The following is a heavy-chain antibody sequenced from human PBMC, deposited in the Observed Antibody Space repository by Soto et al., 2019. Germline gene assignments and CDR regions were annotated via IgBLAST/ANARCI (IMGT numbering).Heavy chain of an antibody. J-gene: IGHJ4*02. Sequence: QVQLVESGGGLAKPGGSLRLSCAASGFTFSDYYMSWIRQAPGKGLEWVSYISSSSSYTNYADSVKGRFTISRDNAKNSLYLQMNSLRAEDTAVYYCAREGPREAANYWGQGTLVTVSS. D-gene: IGHD5-18*01. CDR3: AREGPREAANY. CDR1: GFTFSDYY. V-gene: IGHV3-11*06. CDR2: ISSSSSYT.